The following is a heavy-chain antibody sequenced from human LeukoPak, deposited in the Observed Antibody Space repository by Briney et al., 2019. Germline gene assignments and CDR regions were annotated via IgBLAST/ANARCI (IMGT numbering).Heavy chain of an antibody. D-gene: IGHD4-17*01. Sequence: PGGSLRLSCAASGFTFSRYSMNWVRQAPGKGLEWVSYISSSSSTIYYADSVKGRFTISRDNAKNSVYLQMNSLRGEDTAVYYCARGYGFDYWGQGTLVTVSS. J-gene: IGHJ4*02. CDR3: ARGYGFDY. CDR2: ISSSSSTI. CDR1: GFTFSRYS. V-gene: IGHV3-48*01.